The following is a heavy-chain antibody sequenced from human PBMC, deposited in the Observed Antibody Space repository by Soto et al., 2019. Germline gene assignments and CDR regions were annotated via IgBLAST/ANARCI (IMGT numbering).Heavy chain of an antibody. J-gene: IGHJ6*02. CDR3: ASQSSPMYGMDV. CDR1: GYTFTSCD. CDR2: MNPNSGNT. V-gene: IGHV1-8*01. D-gene: IGHD3-16*02. Sequence: QVQLVQSGAEVKKPGASVKVSCKASGYTFTSCDINWVRQATGQGLEWMGWMNPNSGNTGYAQKFQGRVTMTRNTSISTAYMELSSLRSEDTAVYYCASQSSPMYGMDVWGQGTTVTVSS.